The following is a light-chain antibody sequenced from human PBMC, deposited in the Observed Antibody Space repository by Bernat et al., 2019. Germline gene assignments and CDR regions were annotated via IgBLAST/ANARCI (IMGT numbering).Light chain of an antibody. CDR1: QGIGSY. CDR3: QQFNTYPR. J-gene: IGKJ3*01. CDR2: AAS. Sequence: DIQLTQSPSFLSASVGDRVTITCRTSQGIGSYLAWYQQKPGKAPKLLIYAASTLQSGVPSKFSGSGSGTEFTLTISSLQPEDFATYYCQQFNTYPRFGPGTKVDLK. V-gene: IGKV1-9*01.